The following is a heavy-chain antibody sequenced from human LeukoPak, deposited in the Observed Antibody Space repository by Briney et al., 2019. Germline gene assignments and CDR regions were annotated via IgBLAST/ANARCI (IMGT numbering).Heavy chain of an antibody. Sequence: GGSLRLSCAASGFTFSSYAMHWVRQAPGKGLEWVAVISYDGSNKYYADSVKGRFTISRDNSKNTLYLQMNSLRAEDTAVYYCARTKEMATISYFDSWGQGTLVTVSS. D-gene: IGHD5-24*01. V-gene: IGHV3-30*04. CDR2: ISYDGSNK. CDR3: ARTKEMATISYFDS. J-gene: IGHJ4*02. CDR1: GFTFSSYA.